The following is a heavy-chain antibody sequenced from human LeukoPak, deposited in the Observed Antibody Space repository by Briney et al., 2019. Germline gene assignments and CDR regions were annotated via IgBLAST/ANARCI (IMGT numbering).Heavy chain of an antibody. CDR1: GFTFDDYG. D-gene: IGHD3-3*01. CDR2: INWNGGST. Sequence: PGGSRRLSCAASGFTFDDYGMSWVRQAPGKGLEWVSGINWNGGSTGYADSVRGRFTISRDNAKNSLYLQMNSLRAEDTALYYCARRLEWLPNDYWGQGTLVTVSS. CDR3: ARRLEWLPNDY. V-gene: IGHV3-20*04. J-gene: IGHJ4*02.